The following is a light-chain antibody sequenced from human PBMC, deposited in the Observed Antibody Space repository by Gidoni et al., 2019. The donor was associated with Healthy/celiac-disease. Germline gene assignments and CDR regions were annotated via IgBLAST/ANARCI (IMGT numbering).Light chain of an antibody. CDR1: QSVSTSY. V-gene: IGKV3-20*01. CDR2: GAS. J-gene: IGKJ5*01. CDR3: QQYGSSPSIT. Sequence: IVFTQSPGTLSLSPGERATLSCRASQSVSTSYLAWYQQKPGQAPRLLIYGASSRATGIPDRFSGSGSGTDFTLTISRLEPEDFAVYYCQQYGSSPSITFGQGTRLEIK.